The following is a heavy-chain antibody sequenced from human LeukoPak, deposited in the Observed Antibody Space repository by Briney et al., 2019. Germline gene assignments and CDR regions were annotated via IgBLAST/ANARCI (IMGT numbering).Heavy chain of an antibody. V-gene: IGHV3-53*05. J-gene: IGHJ3*02. CDR2: IYTGGGR. Sequence: GGSLRLSCAASGFTVSSYYMNWVRQAPGKELEWVSVIYTGGGRYYADSVRGRFTISRDTSKNMVFLQMNSLRAEDTAVYYCANTLKEWLVLDAFDIWGQGTMVTVSS. D-gene: IGHD6-19*01. CDR3: ANTLKEWLVLDAFDI. CDR1: GFTVSSYY.